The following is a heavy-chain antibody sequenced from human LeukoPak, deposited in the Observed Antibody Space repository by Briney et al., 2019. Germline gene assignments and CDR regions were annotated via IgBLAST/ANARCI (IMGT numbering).Heavy chain of an antibody. CDR1: GLTFSSYA. V-gene: IGHV3-23*01. D-gene: IGHD2-21*01. J-gene: IGHJ3*02. Sequence: GGSLRLSCAASGLTFSSYAMSCVRQAPGKGLEWVSAISGSGGSTYYTDSVKGRFTISRDNSKNTLWLQMNSLRAEDTAVYYCAKDGFLLWRGAFDIWGQGTMVTVSS. CDR2: ISGSGGST. CDR3: AKDGFLLWRGAFDI.